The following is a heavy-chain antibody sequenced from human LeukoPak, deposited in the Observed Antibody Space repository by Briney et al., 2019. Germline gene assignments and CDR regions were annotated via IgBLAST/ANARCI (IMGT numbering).Heavy chain of an antibody. Sequence: PGGSLRLSCAASGFTFSSSAMSWVRQAPGKGLEWVSAISNNGGYTYYADSVQGRFTISRDNSKSTLYLQMNSLRAEDTAVYYCAKGVHFYGDYGHFDYWGQGTLVTVSS. CDR2: ISNNGGYT. V-gene: IGHV3-23*01. CDR3: AKGVHFYGDYGHFDY. J-gene: IGHJ4*02. CDR1: GFTFSSSA. D-gene: IGHD4-17*01.